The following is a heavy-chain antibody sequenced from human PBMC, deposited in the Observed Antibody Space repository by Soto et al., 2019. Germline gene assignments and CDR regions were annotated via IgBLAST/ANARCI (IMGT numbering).Heavy chain of an antibody. D-gene: IGHD4-4*01. CDR3: TSLSIAVGNYAFDI. J-gene: IGHJ3*02. V-gene: IGHV3-74*01. CDR1: GFPFSDYW. CDR2: IDPHGSST. Sequence: EVQLAESGGGLVQPGGTLRLSCAASGFPFSDYWMHWVRQAPGEGLVWVSRIDPHGSSTAYADSVEGRFTISRDNSKNTVFLQMNSLRAEDTAIYYFTSLSIAVGNYAFDIWGQGTMVTVSS.